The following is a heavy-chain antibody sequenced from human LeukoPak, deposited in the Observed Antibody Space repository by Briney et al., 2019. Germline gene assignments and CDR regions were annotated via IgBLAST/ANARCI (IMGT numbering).Heavy chain of an antibody. CDR3: ARTYSTSSLFDY. CDR2: IKQDGSEK. V-gene: IGHV3-7*01. D-gene: IGHD6-6*01. CDR1: GFTFSSYW. J-gene: IGHJ4*02. Sequence: GGSLRLSCAASGFTFSSYWMSWVRQAPGKGLERVANIKQDGSEKYYVDSVQGRFTISRDNAKNSLYLQMNSLRVEDTAVYHCARTYSTSSLFDYWGQGTLVTVSS.